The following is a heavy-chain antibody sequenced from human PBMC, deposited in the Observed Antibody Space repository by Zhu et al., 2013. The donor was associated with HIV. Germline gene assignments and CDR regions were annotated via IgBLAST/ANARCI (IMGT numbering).Heavy chain of an antibody. Sequence: QVQLVQSGAEVKKPGASVKVSCKTSGYIFNDYYIHWVRQAPGQGLEWMGWVNPSSDGDTKYAQKFQGRVTMTRDSSISTVHMELYRLRFDDTAVYFCARGLPLHPLLWTPHYYYYAMDVWAKGPRSPSP. D-gene: IGHD2-21*01. CDR2: VNPSSDGDT. CDR3: ARGLPLHPLLWTPHYYYYAMDV. V-gene: IGHV1-2*02. CDR1: GYIFNDYY. J-gene: IGHJ6*02.